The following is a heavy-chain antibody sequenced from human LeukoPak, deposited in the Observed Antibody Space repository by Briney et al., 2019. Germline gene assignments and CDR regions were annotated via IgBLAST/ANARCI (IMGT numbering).Heavy chain of an antibody. D-gene: IGHD2/OR15-2a*01. CDR1: GCSVSSSSYY. Sequence: SETLSLTCTVSGCSVSSSSYYWGWIRQPPGRGLKWIGSIYYSGNTYYNPSLKSRVTISVDTSMNQFSLKLSSVTAADTAVYYCARAKIVTDYYYYYMDVWGKGTTATVSS. CDR2: IYYSGNT. CDR3: ARAKIVTDYYYYYMDV. V-gene: IGHV4-39*01. J-gene: IGHJ6*03.